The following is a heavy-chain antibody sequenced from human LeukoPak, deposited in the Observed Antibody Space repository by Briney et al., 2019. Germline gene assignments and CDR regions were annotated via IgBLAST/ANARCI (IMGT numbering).Heavy chain of an antibody. CDR3: ARVSYYGSGSYLRFPFDY. Sequence: SETLSLTCTVSGGSISSYYWSWIRQPPGKGLEWIGEINHSGSTNYNPSLKSRVTISVDTSKNQFSLKLSSVTAADTAVYYCARVSYYGSGSYLRFPFDYWGQGTLVTVSS. J-gene: IGHJ4*02. CDR1: GGSISSYY. D-gene: IGHD3-10*01. V-gene: IGHV4-34*01. CDR2: INHSGST.